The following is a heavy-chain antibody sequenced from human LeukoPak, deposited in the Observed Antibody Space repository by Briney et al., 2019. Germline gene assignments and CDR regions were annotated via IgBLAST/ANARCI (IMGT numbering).Heavy chain of an antibody. D-gene: IGHD3-22*01. V-gene: IGHV3-21*04. CDR3: AKDQTLFPYYYDSSGYPPYWYFDL. J-gene: IGHJ2*01. Sequence: GGSLRLSCAASGFTFSSYSMNCVRQAPGKGLEWVSSISSSSTYIYYADSVKGRFTISRDNSKNTLYLQMNSLRAEDTAVYYCAKDQTLFPYYYDSSGYPPYWYFDLWGRGTLVTVSS. CDR1: GFTFSSYS. CDR2: ISSSSTYI.